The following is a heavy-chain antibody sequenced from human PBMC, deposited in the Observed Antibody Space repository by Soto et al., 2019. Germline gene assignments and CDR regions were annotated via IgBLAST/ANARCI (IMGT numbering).Heavy chain of an antibody. J-gene: IGHJ4*02. CDR1: GGSISSGDYY. CDR3: ARVWDSSGPNFDY. D-gene: IGHD3-22*01. CDR2: IYYSGST. Sequence: PSETLSLTCTVSGGSISSGDYYWSWIRQHPGKGLEWIGYIYYSGSTYYNSSLKSRVTISVDTSKNQFSLKPSSVTAADTAVYYCARVWDSSGPNFDYWGQGTLVTVSS. V-gene: IGHV4-31*03.